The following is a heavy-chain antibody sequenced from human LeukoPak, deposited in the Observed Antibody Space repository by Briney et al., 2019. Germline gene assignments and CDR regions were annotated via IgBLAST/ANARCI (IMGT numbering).Heavy chain of an antibody. V-gene: IGHV3-23*01. D-gene: IGHD1-1*01. Sequence: PGGSLRLSCAASGFTFSSYSMSWVRQAPGKGLEWASSISGSGGRIDCADSVKGRFTISRDNSKNTLSLQMNSLTAEDTAVYYCAKNPRLEGWIYFDSWGQGILVTVSS. CDR1: GFTFSSYS. CDR2: ISGSGGRI. CDR3: AKNPRLEGWIYFDS. J-gene: IGHJ4*02.